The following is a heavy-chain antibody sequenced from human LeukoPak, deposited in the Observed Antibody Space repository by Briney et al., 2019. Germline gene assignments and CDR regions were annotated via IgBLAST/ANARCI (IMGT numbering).Heavy chain of an antibody. Sequence: PSETLSLTCAVYGGSFSGYYWGWIRQPPGKGLEWIGEINHSGSTNYNPSLKSRVTISVDTSKNQFSLKLSSVTAADTAVYYCAGTYRPTYYYDSSGYPNSFDYWGQGTLVTVSS. D-gene: IGHD3-22*01. CDR3: AGTYRPTYYYDSSGYPNSFDY. V-gene: IGHV4-34*01. J-gene: IGHJ4*02. CDR1: GGSFSGYY. CDR2: INHSGST.